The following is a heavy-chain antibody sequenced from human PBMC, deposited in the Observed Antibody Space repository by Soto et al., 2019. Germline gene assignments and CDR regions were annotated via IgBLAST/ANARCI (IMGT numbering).Heavy chain of an antibody. J-gene: IGHJ2*01. CDR1: GYTFSNYA. Sequence: ASVKVSCKASGYTFSNYAIHWVRQAPGQRLEWMGWISPGNGNTKYSQKFQGRVTITRDTSASTAYMELSSLRSEDTAVYYCARGAPRGTAALYFNPWGRGTLVTFSS. D-gene: IGHD2-21*02. CDR2: ISPGNGNT. CDR3: ARGAPRGTAALYFNP. V-gene: IGHV1-3*01.